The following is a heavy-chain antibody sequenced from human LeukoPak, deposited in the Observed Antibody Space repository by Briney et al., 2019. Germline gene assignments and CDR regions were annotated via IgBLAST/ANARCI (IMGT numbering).Heavy chain of an antibody. CDR1: GFNFGDHA. CDR3: SRGPIQLWVHNGVDV. CDR2: IRSKAYRGTT. Sequence: PGGSLRLSCTTSGFNFGDHAMTWVRQAPGKGLEWVGFIRSKAYRGTTEYAASVKGRFTISRDDSKSVVYLQMNSLKSEDTAVYYCSRGPIQLWVHNGVDVWGRGTTVTVSS. D-gene: IGHD5-18*01. V-gene: IGHV3-49*04. J-gene: IGHJ6*02.